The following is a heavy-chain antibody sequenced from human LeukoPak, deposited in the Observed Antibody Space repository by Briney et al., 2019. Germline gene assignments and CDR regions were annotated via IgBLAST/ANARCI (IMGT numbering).Heavy chain of an antibody. Sequence: SQTLSVTCAISGDSVSSINGAWNWVRQSPSRGLEWLGRTYYRSKWYSDYAVPIQGRISINPDTSKNQFTLHLFSVTPDDMAVYYCARDVATTGWYTFDYWGQGTRVTVSS. D-gene: IGHD6-19*01. CDR1: GDSVSSINGA. J-gene: IGHJ4*02. V-gene: IGHV6-1*01. CDR2: TYYRSKWYS. CDR3: ARDVATTGWYTFDY.